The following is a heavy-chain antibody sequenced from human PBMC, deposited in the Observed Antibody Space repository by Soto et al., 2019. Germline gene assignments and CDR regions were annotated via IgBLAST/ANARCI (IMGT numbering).Heavy chain of an antibody. CDR3: ARRAWDSYYAIVV. D-gene: IGHD3-22*01. CDR2: ISYDGSDK. J-gene: IGHJ6*02. V-gene: IGHV3-30*09. Sequence: VQLVESGGGEVQPGRSLRLSCAASGFTYTDFALHWVRQAPGKGLEWVAIISYDGSDKYYADSVKGRFAISRDNPKNTLYLEMNSLRPGYTAVYFCARRAWDSYYAIVVWGQGTRVTVFS. CDR1: GFTYTDFA.